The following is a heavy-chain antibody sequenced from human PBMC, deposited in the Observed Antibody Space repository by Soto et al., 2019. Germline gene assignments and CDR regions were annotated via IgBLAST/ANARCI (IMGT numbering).Heavy chain of an antibody. CDR1: GGSVSSVKYF. CDR2: IYNNGNT. Sequence: PSETLSLTCNVSGGSVSSVKYFWSWIRQPPGKGLEWIAYIYNNGNTNYNPSLKSRDTISVDTSKNQCSLKLTSVTAADSAVYFCARTVMPVGNLAAFDHWGQGVLVTVSS. CDR3: ARTVMPVGNLAAFDH. J-gene: IGHJ4*02. V-gene: IGHV4-61*01. D-gene: IGHD7-27*01.